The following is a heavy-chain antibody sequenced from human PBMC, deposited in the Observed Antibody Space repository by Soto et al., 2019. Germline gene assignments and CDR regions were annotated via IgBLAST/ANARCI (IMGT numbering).Heavy chain of an antibody. V-gene: IGHV1-69*13. Sequence: SVKVSCKASGGTFSTYSFNWVRQAPGQGLEWMGVIIPIFGTTNYAQKFQGRVTITADESTSTAYMDLNSLKSEDTAVYYSXRELDCSXGGXYXINYYYGMDVWXQGTTV. CDR2: IIPIFGTT. CDR1: GGTFSTYS. CDR3: XRELDCSXGGXYXINYYYGMDV. D-gene: IGHD2-15*01. J-gene: IGHJ6*02.